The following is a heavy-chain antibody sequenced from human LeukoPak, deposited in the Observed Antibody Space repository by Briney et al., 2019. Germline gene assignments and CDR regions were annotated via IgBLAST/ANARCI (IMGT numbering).Heavy chain of an antibody. J-gene: IGHJ4*02. V-gene: IGHV1-2*02. CDR3: ARGGSNDYWYTPSDY. Sequence: GASVKVSCKASGYTFTGYYMHWVRQAPGQGLEWMGWINPNSGGTNYAQKFQGRVTMTRDTSISTAYMELSRLRSDDTAVYYCARGGSNDYWYTPSDYWGQGTLVTVSS. CDR2: INPNSGGT. CDR1: GYTFTGYY. D-gene: IGHD4-23*01.